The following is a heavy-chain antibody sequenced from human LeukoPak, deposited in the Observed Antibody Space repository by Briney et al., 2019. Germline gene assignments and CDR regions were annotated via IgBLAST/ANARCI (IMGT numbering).Heavy chain of an antibody. D-gene: IGHD3-10*01. CDR2: INHAGST. V-gene: IGHV4-34*01. CDR3: ARGSGLWVGPHLVD. CDR1: GGSFSGYH. J-gene: IGHJ4*02. Sequence: PSETLSLTCAEYGGSFSGYHWSWIRQPPGKGLEWIGEINHAGSTNYNPSLESRVNISGDTSKNQLSLKLSSVTAADTAVYYCARGSGLWVGPHLVDWGQGTRVSVSS.